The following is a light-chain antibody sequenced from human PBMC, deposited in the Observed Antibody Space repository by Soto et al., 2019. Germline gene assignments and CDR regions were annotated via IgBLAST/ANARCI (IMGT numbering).Light chain of an antibody. CDR3: QHPSHRPPAIT. J-gene: IGKJ5*01. CDR1: QSVSNY. V-gene: IGKV3-11*01. CDR2: DAS. Sequence: EIVLTQSPATLSLSPGERATLSCRTSQSVSNYLAWYQQKPGQAPRLLIYDASNRATGIPARFSGSGSGTDFTLTTSSLEPEDFPVYYCQHPSHRPPAITLGPRNRLQIK.